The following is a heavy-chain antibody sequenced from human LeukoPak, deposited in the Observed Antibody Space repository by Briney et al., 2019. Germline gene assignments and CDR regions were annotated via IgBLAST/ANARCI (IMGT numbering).Heavy chain of an antibody. V-gene: IGHV1-69*05. D-gene: IGHD4-17*01. J-gene: IGHJ6*03. Sequence: SVKVSCKASGGTFSSYAISWVRQAPGQGLEWMGGIIPIFGTANYAQKFQGRVTITTDESTSTAYMELSSLRSEDTAVYYCARAHDYGDYVPYYYNYYYMDVWGKGTTVTVSS. CDR1: GGTFSSYA. CDR3: ARAHDYGDYVPYYYNYYYMDV. CDR2: IIPIFGTA.